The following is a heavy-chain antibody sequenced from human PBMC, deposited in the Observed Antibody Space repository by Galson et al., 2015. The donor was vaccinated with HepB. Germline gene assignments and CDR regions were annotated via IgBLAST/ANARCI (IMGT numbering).Heavy chain of an antibody. V-gene: IGHV5-51*01. CDR2: IYPGDSDT. J-gene: IGHJ4*02. Sequence: QSGAEVKKPGESLNISCKGSGFSFTSYWIGWVRQMPGKGLEWMGIIYPGDSDTRYSPSFQGQVTISADKSISTAYLQWSTLKASDTAMYYCARRYCSGRYCYYFDYWGQGTLVTVSS. CDR3: ARRYCSGRYCYYFDY. CDR1: GFSFTSYW. D-gene: IGHD2-15*01.